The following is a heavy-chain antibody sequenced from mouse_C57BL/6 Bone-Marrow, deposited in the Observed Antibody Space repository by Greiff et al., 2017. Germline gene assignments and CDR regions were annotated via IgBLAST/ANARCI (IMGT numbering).Heavy chain of an antibody. CDR2: ISDGGSYT. CDR3: ARERYDYYAMDY. V-gene: IGHV5-4*01. J-gene: IGHJ4*01. D-gene: IGHD2-10*02. CDR1: GFTFSSYA. Sequence: EVQLVESGGGLVKPGGSLKLSCAASGFTFSSYAMSWVRQTPEKRLAWVATISDGGSYTYYPDNVKGRFTISRDNAKNNLYLQMSHLKSEDTAMYYCARERYDYYAMDYWGQGTSVTVSS.